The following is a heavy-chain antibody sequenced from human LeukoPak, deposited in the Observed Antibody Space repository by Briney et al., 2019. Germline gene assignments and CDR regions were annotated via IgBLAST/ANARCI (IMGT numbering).Heavy chain of an antibody. Sequence: PGGSLRLSCAASGFSFSSYSMKWVRQALGKGLEWVSSISSSSSYIDYVDSVKGRFTISRDSAKNSLYLQMNSLRAEDTAVYYCASFPFWSGSHYMDVWGKGTTVTVSS. V-gene: IGHV3-21*01. D-gene: IGHD3-3*01. CDR2: ISSSSSYI. CDR3: ASFPFWSGSHYMDV. J-gene: IGHJ6*03. CDR1: GFSFSSYS.